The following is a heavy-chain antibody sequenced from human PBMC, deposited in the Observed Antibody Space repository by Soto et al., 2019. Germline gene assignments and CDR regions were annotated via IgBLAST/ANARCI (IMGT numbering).Heavy chain of an antibody. D-gene: IGHD1-26*01. CDR3: ASDLVGASDSYGLAV. Sequence: GGSLRLSCAASGFTFSNYGMHWVRQAPGKGLEWVAIIWHDGNNKYYADSVRGRFIISRDNSKNRLYLQMNSLRAEDTAVYYCASDLVGASDSYGLAVRGQGTPVTVSS. CDR2: IWHDGNNK. CDR1: GFTFSNYG. J-gene: IGHJ6*02. V-gene: IGHV3-33*01.